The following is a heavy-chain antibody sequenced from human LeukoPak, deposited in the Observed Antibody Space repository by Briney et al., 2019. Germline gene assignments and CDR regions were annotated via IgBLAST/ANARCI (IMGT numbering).Heavy chain of an antibody. CDR2: ISGSGGST. V-gene: IGHV3-23*01. D-gene: IGHD3-22*01. J-gene: IGHJ3*02. Sequence: GGSLRLSCAASGFTFSSYAMSWVRQAPGKGLEWVSAISGSGGSTYYADSVKGRFTISRANSKNTLYLQMNSLRAEDTAVYYCAKDRDMIVVAPVFDIWGQGTMVTVSS. CDR1: GFTFSSYA. CDR3: AKDRDMIVVAPVFDI.